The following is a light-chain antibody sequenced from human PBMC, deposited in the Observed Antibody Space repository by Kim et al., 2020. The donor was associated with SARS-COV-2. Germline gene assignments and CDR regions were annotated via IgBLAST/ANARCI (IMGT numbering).Light chain of an antibody. CDR1: SLRTYY. CDR2: GKN. J-gene: IGLJ2*01. CDR3: HSRDSSGNHVL. V-gene: IGLV3-19*01. Sequence: SSELTQDPAVSVALGQTVTITCQGDSLRTYYASWYQQKPGQAPVLVIYGKNNRPSGIPDRFSGSSSGNTASLTLTGAQAEDEADYYCHSRDSSGNHVLFGGGTQLTVL.